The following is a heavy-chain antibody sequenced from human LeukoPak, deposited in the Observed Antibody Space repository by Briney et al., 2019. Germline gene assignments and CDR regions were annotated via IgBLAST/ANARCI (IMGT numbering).Heavy chain of an antibody. Sequence: GRSLRLSCTASGFTFGDHSVSWFRQAPGKGLEWVGFIRSKVYGGTAEYAASVKGRFTISRDDSKSVAYLQMDSLKTEDTAVYYCTREIRYFDWFQADYWGQGTLVTVSS. D-gene: IGHD3-9*01. J-gene: IGHJ4*02. V-gene: IGHV3-49*03. CDR2: IRSKVYGGTA. CDR3: TREIRYFDWFQADY. CDR1: GFTFGDHS.